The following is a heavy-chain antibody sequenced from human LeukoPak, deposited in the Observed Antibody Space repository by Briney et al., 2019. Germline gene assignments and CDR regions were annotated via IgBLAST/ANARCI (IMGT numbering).Heavy chain of an antibody. Sequence: PGGSLRLSCAASGFTFSSYGMHWVRQAPGKGLEWVAVISYDGSNKYYADSVKGRFTISRDNAKNSLYLQMNSLRAEDTAVYYCARGGAVGDYYYYYGMDVWGQGTTVTVSS. CDR1: GFTFSSYG. CDR3: ARGGAVGDYYYYYGMDV. V-gene: IGHV3-30*03. D-gene: IGHD6-19*01. CDR2: ISYDGSNK. J-gene: IGHJ6*02.